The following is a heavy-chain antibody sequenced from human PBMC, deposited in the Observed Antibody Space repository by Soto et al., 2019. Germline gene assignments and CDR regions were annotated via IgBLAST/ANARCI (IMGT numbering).Heavy chain of an antibody. V-gene: IGHV3-30*18. Sequence: QVQLVESGGGVVQPGRSLRLSCAASGFTFSSYGMHWVRQAPGKGLEGGAVISYVGSNKYYADSVKGRFTISRDNSKNTLYLQMNSLRAEDTAVYYCAKDSIAARHSHYYYYGMDVWGQGTTVTVSS. D-gene: IGHD6-6*01. CDR1: GFTFSSYG. CDR3: AKDSIAARHSHYYYYGMDV. CDR2: ISYVGSNK. J-gene: IGHJ6*02.